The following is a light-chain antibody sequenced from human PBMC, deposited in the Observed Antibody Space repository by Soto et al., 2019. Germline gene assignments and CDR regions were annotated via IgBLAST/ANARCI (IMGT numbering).Light chain of an antibody. Sequence: QSALTQPPSASGSPGQAVTISCTGTSSDVGGYNYVSWYQQHPGKAPKLMIYEVSKRPSGVPDRFSGSKSGNTASLTVSGLQAEDEADYYCSSYAGSNTNYVFGTGT. J-gene: IGLJ1*01. CDR3: SSYAGSNTNYV. CDR2: EVS. V-gene: IGLV2-8*01. CDR1: SSDVGGYNY.